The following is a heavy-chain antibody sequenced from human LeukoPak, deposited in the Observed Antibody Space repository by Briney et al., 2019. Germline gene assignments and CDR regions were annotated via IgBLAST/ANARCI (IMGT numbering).Heavy chain of an antibody. D-gene: IGHD2-15*01. V-gene: IGHV3-23*01. CDR3: AKAPVTSCRGAFCYPFDY. J-gene: IGHJ4*02. Sequence: GGSLRLSCAASGFTFSGYGMSWVRQAPGKGLKWVSAISGSGGSTYYAASVRGRFTISRDTSRSTLYLQMNSLRAEDAAVYYCAKAPVTSCRGAFCYPFDYWGQGTLVTVSS. CDR1: GFTFSGYG. CDR2: ISGSGGST.